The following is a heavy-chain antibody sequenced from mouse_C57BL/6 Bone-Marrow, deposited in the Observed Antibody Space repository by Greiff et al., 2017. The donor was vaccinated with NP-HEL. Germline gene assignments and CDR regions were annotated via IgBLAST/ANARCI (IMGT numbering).Heavy chain of an antibody. CDR2: IRSKSNNYAT. V-gene: IGHV10-1*01. J-gene: IGHJ4*01. CDR3: VWGPYAMDY. CDR1: GFSFNTYA. Sequence: EVKLMESGGGLVQPKGSLKLSCAASGFSFNTYAMNWVRQAPGKGLEWVARIRSKSNNYATYYADSVKDRFTISRDDSESMLYLQMNNLKTEDTAMYYCVWGPYAMDYWGQGTSGTVSS.